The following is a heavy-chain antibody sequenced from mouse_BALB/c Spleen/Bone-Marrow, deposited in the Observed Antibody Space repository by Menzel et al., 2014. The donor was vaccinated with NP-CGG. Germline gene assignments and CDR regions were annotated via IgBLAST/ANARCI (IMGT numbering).Heavy chain of an antibody. CDR1: GFTFSSFG. CDR2: ISSGSSTI. V-gene: IGHV5-17*02. Sequence: EVMLVESGGGLVQPGGSRKLSCAASGFTFSSFGMHWVRQAPEKGLEWVAYISSGSSTIYYADTVKGRFTISRDNPKNTLFPQMTSLRSEDTAMYYCTRKGALITHYYAMDYWGQGTSVTVSS. J-gene: IGHJ4*01. D-gene: IGHD2-4*01. CDR3: TRKGALITHYYAMDY.